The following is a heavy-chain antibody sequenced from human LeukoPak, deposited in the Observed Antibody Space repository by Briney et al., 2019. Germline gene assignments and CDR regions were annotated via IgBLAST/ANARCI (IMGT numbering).Heavy chain of an antibody. V-gene: IGHV4-4*07. CDR1: GGSISSYY. D-gene: IGHD3-3*01. CDR2: IYTSGST. J-gene: IGHJ6*03. Sequence: SETLSLTCTVSGGSISSYYWSWIRQPAGKGLEWIGRIYTSGSTNYNPSLKSRVTMSVDTSKNQFSLKLSSVTAADTAVYYCAKTHPNPWYDFWSGYPNPRLDLYYYYMDVWGKGTTVTVSS. CDR3: AKTHPNPWYDFWSGYPNPRLDLYYYYMDV.